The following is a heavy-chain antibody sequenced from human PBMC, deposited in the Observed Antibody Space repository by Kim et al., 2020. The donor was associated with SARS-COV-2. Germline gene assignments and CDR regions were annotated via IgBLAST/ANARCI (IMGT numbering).Heavy chain of an antibody. CDR3: AGDADYYDSSGYWNLGFDP. Sequence: SETLSLTCTVSGGSISSCSYYWGWIRQPPGKGLEWIGSIYYSGSTYDNPSLKSRVTISVDTSKNQFSLKLSSVTAADTAVYYCAGDADYYDSSGYWNLGFDPWGQGTLVTVSS. CDR1: GGSISSCSYY. J-gene: IGHJ5*02. D-gene: IGHD3-22*01. CDR2: IYYSGST. V-gene: IGHV4-39*02.